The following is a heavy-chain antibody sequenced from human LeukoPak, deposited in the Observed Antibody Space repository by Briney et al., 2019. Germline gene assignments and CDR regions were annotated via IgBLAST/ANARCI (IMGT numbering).Heavy chain of an antibody. Sequence: GGSLRLSCAASGFTFSSYEMNWVCQAPGRGLEWVSYISSSGSSIYYADSVKGRFTISRDNAKNSLYLQMNSLRAEDTAVYYCAREGSSEDFDSWGQGTQVTVSS. CDR3: AREGSSEDFDS. V-gene: IGHV3-48*03. CDR1: GFTFSSYE. CDR2: ISSSGSSI. J-gene: IGHJ4*02. D-gene: IGHD6-19*01.